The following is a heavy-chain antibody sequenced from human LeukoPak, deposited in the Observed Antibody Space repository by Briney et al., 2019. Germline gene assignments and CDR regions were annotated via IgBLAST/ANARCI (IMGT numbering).Heavy chain of an antibody. V-gene: IGHV4-59*11. CDR3: ARAYYYDSSGYYAYNWFDP. CDR1: GGSISSHY. J-gene: IGHJ5*02. D-gene: IGHD3-22*01. Sequence: SETLSLTCTVSGGSISSHYWSWIRQPPGKGLEWIGYIYYSGSTNYNPSLKSRVTISVDTSKNQFSLKLSSATAADTAVYYCARAYYYDSSGYYAYNWFDPWGQGTLVTVSS. CDR2: IYYSGST.